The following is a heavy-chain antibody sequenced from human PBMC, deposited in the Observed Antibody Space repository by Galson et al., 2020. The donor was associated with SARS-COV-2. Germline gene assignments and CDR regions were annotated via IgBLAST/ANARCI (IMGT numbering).Heavy chain of an antibody. CDR2: VFITGTT. CDR3: RQFALGAVPIDY. V-gene: IGHV4-61*09. CDR1: GGSMNSGSYY. Sequence: SETLSLTCTVSGGSMNSGSYYWNWIRQPAGKGLEWIGHVFITGTTNYNPSLKSRATISLDTSKNQFSLKLTSVTAADTAVYYSRQFALGAVPIDYWGQGTLVTVSS. J-gene: IGHJ4*02. D-gene: IGHD6-19*01.